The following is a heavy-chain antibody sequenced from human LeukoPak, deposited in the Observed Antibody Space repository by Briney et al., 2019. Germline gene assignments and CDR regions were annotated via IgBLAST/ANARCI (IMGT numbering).Heavy chain of an antibody. CDR3: ARVSVEGRGPPRYHFDY. J-gene: IGHJ4*02. V-gene: IGHV4-38-2*02. Sequence: SETLSLTCSVSGYSIKSGYYWGWIRQAPGKGLEWIGSIYNTGNTFYNPSLKSRVTISVDTSKNQFSLTLTSVTAADTALFYRARVSVEGRGPPRYHFDYWGQGTLVAVSS. CDR1: GYSIKSGYY. D-gene: IGHD3-10*01. CDR2: IYNTGNT.